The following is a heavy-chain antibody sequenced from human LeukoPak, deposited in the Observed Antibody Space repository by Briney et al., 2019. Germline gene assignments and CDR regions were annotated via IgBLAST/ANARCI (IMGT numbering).Heavy chain of an antibody. D-gene: IGHD5-18*01. J-gene: IGHJ4*02. V-gene: IGHV1-46*01. CDR1: GYTFTSYY. CDR3: ARDFHSYGLFEY. CDR2: INPSGGST. Sequence: GASVKVSCKASGYTFTSYYMHWVRQAPGQGLEWMGIINPSGGSTSYAQKCQGRVTMTRDMSTSTVYMELSSLTSEDTAVYYCARDFHSYGLFEYWGQGNLVTVSS.